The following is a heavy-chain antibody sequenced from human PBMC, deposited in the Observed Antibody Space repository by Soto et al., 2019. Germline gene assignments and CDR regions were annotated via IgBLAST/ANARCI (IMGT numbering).Heavy chain of an antibody. CDR2: IYYSGST. V-gene: IGHV4-61*01. CDR3: ARLSGSYYDILTGYYVFDY. Sequence: SETLSLTCTVSGGSVSSGSYYWSWIRQPPGKGLEWIGYIYYSGSTNYNPSLKSRVTISVDTSKNQFSLKLSSGTAADTAVYYCARLSGSYYDILTGYYVFDYWGQGTLVTVSS. CDR1: GGSVSSGSYY. J-gene: IGHJ4*02. D-gene: IGHD3-9*01.